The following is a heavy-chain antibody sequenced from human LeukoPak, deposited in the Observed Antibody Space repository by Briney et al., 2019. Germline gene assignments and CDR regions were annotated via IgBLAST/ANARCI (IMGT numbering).Heavy chain of an antibody. J-gene: IGHJ4*02. D-gene: IGHD4-17*01. V-gene: IGHV3-30*02. Sequence: GGSLRLSCAASGFTFSSYGMHWVRQAPGKGLEWVAFIRYDGSNKYYADSVKGRFTISRDNSKNTLYLQMNSLRAEDTAVYYCAKVGLGDYGDSPFDYWGQGTLVTVSS. CDR1: GFTFSSYG. CDR2: IRYDGSNK. CDR3: AKVGLGDYGDSPFDY.